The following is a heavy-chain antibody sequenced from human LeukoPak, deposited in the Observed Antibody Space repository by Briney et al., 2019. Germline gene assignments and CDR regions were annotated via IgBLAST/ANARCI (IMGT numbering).Heavy chain of an antibody. CDR1: GGAISNYY. CDR2: IYYTGTT. V-gene: IGHV4-59*08. CDR3: ARGAYYGSVDY. D-gene: IGHD3-10*01. Sequence: PSETLSLTCTVSGGAISNYYWSWIRQPPGKGLEWIGCIYYTGTTNYNPSLKSRVAISVDSSKNQFSLKLSSVTAADTAVYYCARGAYYGSVDYWGQGTLVTVSS. J-gene: IGHJ4*02.